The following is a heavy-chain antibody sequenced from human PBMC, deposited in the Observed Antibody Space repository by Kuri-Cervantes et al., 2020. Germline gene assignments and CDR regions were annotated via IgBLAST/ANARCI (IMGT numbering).Heavy chain of an antibody. CDR3: ARGLLKYVWGSYHDPFDY. J-gene: IGHJ4*02. CDR2: IIPIFGTA. V-gene: IGHV1-69*06. Sequence: SVKVSCKASGGTFSSYAISWVRQAPGQGLEWMGGIIPIFGTANYAQKFQGRVTITADKSTSTAYMELSGLRSEDTAVYYCARGLLKYVWGSYHDPFDYWGQGTLVTVSS. D-gene: IGHD3-16*02. CDR1: GGTFSSYA.